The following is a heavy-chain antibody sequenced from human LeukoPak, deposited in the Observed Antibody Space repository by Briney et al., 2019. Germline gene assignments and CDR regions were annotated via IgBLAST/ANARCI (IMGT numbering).Heavy chain of an antibody. CDR2: ISGSGDIT. V-gene: IGHV3-23*01. CDR1: GFIFSNYG. CDR3: ARGYWTRASCYRCDY. D-gene: IGHD2-2*01. J-gene: IGHJ4*02. Sequence: GGSLRLSCAASGFIFSNYGMGWVRQAPGKGLEWVSGISGSGDITYYADSVKGRFTISRDNSKNTLYLQMNNLRAEDTAIYYSARGYWTRASCYRCDYWGQGTLVTVSS.